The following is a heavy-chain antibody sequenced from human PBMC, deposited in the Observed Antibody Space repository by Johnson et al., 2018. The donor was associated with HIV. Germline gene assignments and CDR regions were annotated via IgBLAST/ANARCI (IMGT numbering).Heavy chain of an antibody. J-gene: IGHJ3*02. Sequence: QMMLVESGGGLVQPGGSLRLSCAASGFTFSNYAMHWVRQAPGKGLEWVAVISYDGSNKYYADSVKGRFTISRDNSKNTLYLQMGSLRVEDTARYYCARGPILEWLSGDGFDMWGQGTMVTV. CDR2: ISYDGSNK. CDR1: GFTFSNYA. D-gene: IGHD3-3*01. V-gene: IGHV3-30*04. CDR3: ARGPILEWLSGDGFDM.